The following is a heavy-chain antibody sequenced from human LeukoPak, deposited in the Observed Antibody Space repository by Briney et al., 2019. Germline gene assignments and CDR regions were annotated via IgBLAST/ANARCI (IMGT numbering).Heavy chain of an antibody. Sequence: SETLSLTCTVSGGSISSYYWSWIRQPPGKGLGWIGYIYYSGSTNYNPSLKSRVTISVDTSKNQFSLKLSSVTAADTAVYYCARVRICGGDCYSFDPWGQGTLVTVSS. CDR2: IYYSGST. CDR1: GGSISSYY. D-gene: IGHD2-21*02. J-gene: IGHJ5*02. CDR3: ARVRICGGDCYSFDP. V-gene: IGHV4-59*01.